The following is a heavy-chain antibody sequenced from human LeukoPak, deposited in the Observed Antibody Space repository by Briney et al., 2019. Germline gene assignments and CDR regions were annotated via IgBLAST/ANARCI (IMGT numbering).Heavy chain of an antibody. CDR1: GFTFSSYS. D-gene: IGHD2-15*01. V-gene: IGHV3-48*01. CDR2: ISRSGSTI. J-gene: IGHJ5*02. Sequence: GGSLRLSCAASGFTFSSYSMNWVRQAPGKGLEWISDISRSGSTIHYADSVKGRFTISRDKSKNTLYLQLNSLRAEDTAVYFCARQSGGPYNWFDPWGQGTLVTVSS. CDR3: ARQSGGPYNWFDP.